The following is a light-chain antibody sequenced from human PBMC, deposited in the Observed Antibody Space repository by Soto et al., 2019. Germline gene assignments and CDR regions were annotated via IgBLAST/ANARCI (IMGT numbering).Light chain of an antibody. CDR2: EVS. V-gene: IGLV2-14*01. CDR3: SSYTSSNTLV. Sequence: QSVLTQPASVSGSPGQSITISCTGTSGDVGAYDFVFWYQQHPGKAPKLIIYEVSHRPPGVSSRFSGSKSGNSASLTISGLQAEDEADYYCSSYTSSNTLVFGTGTKVTVL. CDR1: SGDVGAYDF. J-gene: IGLJ1*01.